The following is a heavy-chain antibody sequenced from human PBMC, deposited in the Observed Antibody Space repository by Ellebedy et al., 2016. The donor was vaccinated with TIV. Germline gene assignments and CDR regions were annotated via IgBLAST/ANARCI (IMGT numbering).Heavy chain of an antibody. D-gene: IGHD2-8*02. J-gene: IGHJ5*02. CDR2: IDPGDSNT. CDR3: MRQGPWSELDA. Sequence: GESLKISCKASGYNFTSYWMTWVRQMPGKGLEWMGRIDPGDSNTHYNPSLQGHVTISADRSITTAYLQWSSLKASDSAMYYCMRQGPWSELDAWGQGTLVTVSS. CDR1: GYNFTSYW. V-gene: IGHV5-10-1*01.